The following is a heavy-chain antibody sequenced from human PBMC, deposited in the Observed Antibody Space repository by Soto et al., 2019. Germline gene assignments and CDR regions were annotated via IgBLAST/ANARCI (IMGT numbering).Heavy chain of an antibody. D-gene: IGHD3-22*01. CDR3: ARHSNYYDSSGYIF. V-gene: IGHV4-59*08. CDR1: GDSISSYY. Sequence: PSETLSLTCTVSGDSISSYYWSWIRQPPGKGLEWIGYIYYSGSTNYNPSLKSRVTISVDTSKNQFSLKLSSVTAADTAVYYCARHSNYYDSSGYIFWGQGTLVTVSS. J-gene: IGHJ4*02. CDR2: IYYSGST.